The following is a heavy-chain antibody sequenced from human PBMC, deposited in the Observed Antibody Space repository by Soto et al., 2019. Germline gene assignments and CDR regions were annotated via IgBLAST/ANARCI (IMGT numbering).Heavy chain of an antibody. D-gene: IGHD3-10*01. CDR3: TTEEFEVDY. J-gene: IGHJ4*02. CDR2: ISSSSNFK. CDR1: GFALSSSA. V-gene: IGHV3-21*01. Sequence: EVQLVESGGGLVKPGESLRLSCTVSGFALSSSAMTWVRQAPGKGLEWLASISSSSNFKYYGDSVKGRFIISRDNAKNSLYLQMNSLRVEDTAMYFCTTEEFEVDYWGQGTRVTVSS.